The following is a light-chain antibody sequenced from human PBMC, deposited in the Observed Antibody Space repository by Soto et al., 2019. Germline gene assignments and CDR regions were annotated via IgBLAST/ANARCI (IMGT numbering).Light chain of an antibody. CDR2: NAT. V-gene: IGKV3-20*01. CDR1: QTVNNNY. CDR3: QPFGYSPMYT. Sequence: VLTQSPGTLSLSPGERATLSCRASQTVNNNYLAWYVQRPGQAPRLLIYNATVMAAGAPGRFSGSGSGTYFTLSISTMEPEDSAEYDCQPFGYSPMYTFGQGTKLDIK. J-gene: IGKJ2*01.